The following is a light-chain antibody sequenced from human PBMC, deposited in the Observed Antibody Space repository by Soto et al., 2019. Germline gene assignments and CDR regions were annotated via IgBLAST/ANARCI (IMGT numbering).Light chain of an antibody. CDR3: SSYAGSNNLI. CDR2: DVT. V-gene: IGLV2-8*01. CDR1: SSDVGAYNY. J-gene: IGLJ2*01. Sequence: QSALTQPASVSGPPGQSITISCTGTSSDVGAYNYVSWYQHHPGKAPKLLISDVTKRPSWVPDRFSGSKSGSTASLTISELQAEDEADYYCSSYAGSNNLIFGGGTKLTVL.